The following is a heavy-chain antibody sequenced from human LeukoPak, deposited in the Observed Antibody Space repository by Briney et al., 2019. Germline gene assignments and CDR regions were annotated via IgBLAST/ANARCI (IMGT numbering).Heavy chain of an antibody. Sequence: GGSLRLSCAASGFTFSTYAMHWVRQAPGKGLEWVAVISYDGSSKYYADSVKSRFTISRDNSKNTLYLQMNSLRAEDTAVYYCTRGDYGSGSYYLNWGQGTLVTVSS. J-gene: IGHJ4*02. D-gene: IGHD3-10*01. CDR1: GFTFSTYA. V-gene: IGHV3-30*04. CDR3: TRGDYGSGSYYLN. CDR2: ISYDGSSK.